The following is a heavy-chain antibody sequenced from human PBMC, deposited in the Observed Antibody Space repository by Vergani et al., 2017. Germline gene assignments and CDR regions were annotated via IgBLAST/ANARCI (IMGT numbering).Heavy chain of an antibody. Sequence: LEESGGGSVKPGGSLRLSCAASGFKFSDHYMSWIRQAPGKGLEWVSHISPGASTVSYTDSVTGRFTISRDNAKNSLYLQMNSLRAEDTAVYYCARXRLYYYDSSGYFDYWGQGTLVTVSS. CDR1: GFKFSDHY. CDR3: ARXRLYYYDSSGYFDY. J-gene: IGHJ4*02. D-gene: IGHD3-22*01. V-gene: IGHV3-11*04. CDR2: ISPGASTV.